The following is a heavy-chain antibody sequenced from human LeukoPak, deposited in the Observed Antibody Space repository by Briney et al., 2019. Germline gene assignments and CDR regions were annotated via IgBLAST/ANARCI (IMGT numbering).Heavy chain of an antibody. D-gene: IGHD3-22*01. CDR1: GYSFTSYW. CDR2: IYPGDSDT. V-gene: IGHV5-51*01. Sequence: GESLKISCKGSGYSFTSYWIGWVRQMPGKGLEWMGIIYPGDSDTRYSPSFQGQVTISADKSISTAYLQWSSLKASDTAMYYCARLPYYDSSGYYNFDYWGQGTLVTVSS. J-gene: IGHJ4*02. CDR3: ARLPYYDSSGYYNFDY.